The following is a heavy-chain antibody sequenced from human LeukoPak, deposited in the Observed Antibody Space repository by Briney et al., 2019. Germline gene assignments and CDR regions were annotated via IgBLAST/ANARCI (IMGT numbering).Heavy chain of an antibody. CDR2: ISGSGGST. Sequence: GGSLRLSCAASGFTFSNYAMSWVRQAPGKGLEWVSAISGSGGSTYYADSVKGRFTISRDNSKNTLFLQMNSLRAEDTAVYYCAKDLDGDPLDYFDYWGQGTLVALSS. D-gene: IGHD4-17*01. CDR3: AKDLDGDPLDYFDY. V-gene: IGHV3-23*01. CDR1: GFTFSNYA. J-gene: IGHJ4*02.